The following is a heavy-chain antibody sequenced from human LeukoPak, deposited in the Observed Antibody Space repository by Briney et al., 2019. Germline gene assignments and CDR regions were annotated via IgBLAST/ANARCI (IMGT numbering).Heavy chain of an antibody. V-gene: IGHV3-53*01. CDR3: ASVDTAMEIFDY. D-gene: IGHD5-18*01. J-gene: IGHJ4*02. Sequence: GGSLRLSCAASGFTVSSNYMSWVRQAPGKGLEWVSVIYSGGSTYYADSVKGRFTISRDNSKNTLYLQMNSLRAEDTAVYYCASVDTAMEIFDYWGQGTLVTVSS. CDR2: IYSGGST. CDR1: GFTVSSNY.